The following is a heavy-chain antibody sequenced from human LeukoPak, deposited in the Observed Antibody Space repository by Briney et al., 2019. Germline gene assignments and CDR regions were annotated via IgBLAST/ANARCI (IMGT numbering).Heavy chain of an antibody. CDR2: IYYSGST. Sequence: SETLSLTCTVSGGSISSYYWSWIRQPPGKGLEWIGYIYYSGSTNYNPSLKSRVTISVDTSKNQFSLKLSSVTAADTAVYYCARGRTNSGYDFEYWGQGTLVTVSS. CDR1: GGSISSYY. J-gene: IGHJ4*02. D-gene: IGHD5-12*01. V-gene: IGHV4-59*08. CDR3: ARGRTNSGYDFEY.